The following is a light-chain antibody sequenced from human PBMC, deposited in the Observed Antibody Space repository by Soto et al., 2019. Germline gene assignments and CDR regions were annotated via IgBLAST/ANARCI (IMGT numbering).Light chain of an antibody. V-gene: IGLV2-23*03. CDR3: CSYAGSSTFAV. J-gene: IGLJ2*01. CDR1: SSDVGSYNL. Sequence: QCALTQPASVSGSPGQSITISCTGTSSDVGSYNLVSWYQQHAGKAPKLMIYEGSKRPSGVSNRFSGSKSGNTASLTISGLQAEDEADYYCCSYAGSSTFAVFGGGTKLTVL. CDR2: EGS.